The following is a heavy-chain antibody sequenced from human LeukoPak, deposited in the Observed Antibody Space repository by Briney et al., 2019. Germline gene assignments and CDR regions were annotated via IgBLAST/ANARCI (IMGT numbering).Heavy chain of an antibody. CDR1: GYTFTGYY. Sequence: ASVKVSCKASGYTFTGYYMHWVRQAPGQGLEWMGWINPNSGGTNYAQKFQGWVTMTRDTSISTAYMELSRLRSDDTAVYYCARSYGDYDCYYYGMDVWGQGTTVTVSS. D-gene: IGHD4-17*01. CDR3: ARSYGDYDCYYYGMDV. CDR2: INPNSGGT. J-gene: IGHJ6*02. V-gene: IGHV1-2*04.